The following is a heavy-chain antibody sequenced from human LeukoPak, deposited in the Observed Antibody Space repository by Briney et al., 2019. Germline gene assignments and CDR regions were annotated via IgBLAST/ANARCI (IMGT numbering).Heavy chain of an antibody. J-gene: IGHJ4*02. CDR1: GFTFSIYE. CDR2: INSNSRTI. D-gene: IGHD4-17*01. Sequence: GGSLRLSCAASGFTFSIYEMNWVRQAPGKGLECLSYINSNSRTIYYADSVTGGFSISRDNAKNSVFLQMNSLRVEDTAVYYCARDAPGTVTNDYWGQGTLVTVSS. CDR3: ARDAPGTVTNDY. V-gene: IGHV3-48*03.